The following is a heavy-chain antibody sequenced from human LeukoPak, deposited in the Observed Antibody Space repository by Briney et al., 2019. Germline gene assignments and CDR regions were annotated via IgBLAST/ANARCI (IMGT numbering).Heavy chain of an antibody. Sequence: SVKVSCKASGGTFSSYAISWVRQAPGQGLEWMGGIIPIFGTANYAQKFQGRVTITTDESTSTAYMELNSLRSEDTAVYYCARVVMRYDSSGYGAFDIRGQGTMVTVSS. CDR1: GGTFSSYA. D-gene: IGHD3-22*01. CDR2: IIPIFGTA. J-gene: IGHJ3*02. CDR3: ARVVMRYDSSGYGAFDI. V-gene: IGHV1-69*05.